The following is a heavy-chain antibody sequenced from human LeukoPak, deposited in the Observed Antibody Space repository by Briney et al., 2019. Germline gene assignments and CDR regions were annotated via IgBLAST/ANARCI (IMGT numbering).Heavy chain of an antibody. J-gene: IGHJ5*02. CDR2: IIDIGGST. CDR1: GFTFSTHA. D-gene: IGHD3-10*01. CDR3: AKDYYASGSYPTA. Sequence: PGGAPRLSCAASGFTFSTHAMNWVRPAPGKGLEWVSTIIDIGGSTYYADSVKGRFTISRDSSKNTLYLQMNSLRAEDTAVYYCAKDYYASGSYPTAWGQGTLVTVSS. V-gene: IGHV3-23*01.